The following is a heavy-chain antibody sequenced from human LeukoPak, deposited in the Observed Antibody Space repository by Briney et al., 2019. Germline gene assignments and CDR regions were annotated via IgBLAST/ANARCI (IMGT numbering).Heavy chain of an antibody. CDR1: GFTFSNAW. D-gene: IGHD3-22*01. CDR2: IRSNSDGGTI. CDR3: ATDFYDST. Sequence: GGSLRLSCATSGFTFSNAWMNWVRQAPGKGLEWVGRIRSNSDGGTIDYAAPVKGRFTLSRDDSKTTLYLQMNSLQTEDTAVYYCATDFYDSTWGQGTLVTVTS. J-gene: IGHJ5*02. V-gene: IGHV3-15*07.